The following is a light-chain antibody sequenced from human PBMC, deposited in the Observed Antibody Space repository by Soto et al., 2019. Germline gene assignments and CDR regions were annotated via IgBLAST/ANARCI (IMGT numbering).Light chain of an antibody. CDR3: RSFTSINTWV. V-gene: IGLV2-14*01. Sequence: QSALTQPASVSGSPGQSITISCTGTSSDVGGYNYVSWYQQHPGKAPKLMIYEVSNRPSGVSDRFFGSKSGNTASLTISGLQTEDEADYYCRSFTSINTWVFGGGTKLTVL. J-gene: IGLJ3*02. CDR1: SSDVGGYNY. CDR2: EVS.